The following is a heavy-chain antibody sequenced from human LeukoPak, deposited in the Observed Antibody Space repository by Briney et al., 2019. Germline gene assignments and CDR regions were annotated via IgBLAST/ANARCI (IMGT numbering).Heavy chain of an antibody. CDR1: GGTFSSYA. CDR3: ARDRVRAPGKQLVRGVILTYYFDY. D-gene: IGHD6-6*01. CDR2: IIPILGIA. Sequence: SVKVSCKASGGTFSSYAISWVRQAPGQGLEWMGRIIPILGIANYAQKFQGRVTITADKSTSTAYVELSSLRSEDTAVYYCARDRVRAPGKQLVRGVILTYYFDYWGQGTLVTVSS. J-gene: IGHJ4*02. V-gene: IGHV1-69*04.